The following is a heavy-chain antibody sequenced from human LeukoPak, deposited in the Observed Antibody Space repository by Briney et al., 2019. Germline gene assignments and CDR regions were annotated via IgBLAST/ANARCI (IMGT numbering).Heavy chain of an antibody. D-gene: IGHD2-15*01. V-gene: IGHV4-61*01. J-gene: IGHJ4*02. CDR1: GGSISSSSYY. CDR3: AREWGSWYLDY. CDR2: IYYSGST. Sequence: SETLSLTCTVSGGSISSSSYYWGWIRQPPGKGLEWIGYIYYSGSTNYNPSLKSRVTISVDTSKNQFSLKLSSVTAADTAVYYCAREWGSWYLDYWGQGTLVTVSS.